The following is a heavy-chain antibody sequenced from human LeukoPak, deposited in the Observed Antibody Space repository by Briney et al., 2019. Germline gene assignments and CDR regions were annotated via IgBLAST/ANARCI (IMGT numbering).Heavy chain of an antibody. J-gene: IGHJ4*02. V-gene: IGHV4-34*01. CDR3: AGLHSIAVEKN. Sequence: AETLSLTGAVYGGSFSGYYWSWIRQPSGKGLVWIGEINHSGRTNYDPPLKSRVTISVDTSKNQSSRKLSSVTAADAAVYYCAGLHSIAVEKNWGQGTLVTVSS. CDR2: INHSGRT. CDR1: GGSFSGYY. D-gene: IGHD6-19*01.